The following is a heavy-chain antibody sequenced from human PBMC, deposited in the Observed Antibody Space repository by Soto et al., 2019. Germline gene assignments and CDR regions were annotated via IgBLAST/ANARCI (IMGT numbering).Heavy chain of an antibody. V-gene: IGHV4-4*02. J-gene: IGHJ4*02. D-gene: IGHD3-10*01. CDR3: ARRWGEGRVDY. CDR1: GGSISSSNW. CDR2: IYHSGNT. Sequence: QVQLQESGPGLVKPSGTLSLTCAVSGGSISSSNWWSLVRQPPGKELEWIGEIYHSGNTNYNQSLNSRVPMAVDESRNQFTLKLRSVTDADTAVYYCARRWGEGRVDYWGQGTLVTVSS.